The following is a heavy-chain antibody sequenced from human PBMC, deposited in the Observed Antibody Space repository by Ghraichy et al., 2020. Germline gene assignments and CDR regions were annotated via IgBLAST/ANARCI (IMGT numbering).Heavy chain of an antibody. V-gene: IGHV3-23*01. Sequence: LSLTCAASGFTFSSYAMSWVRQAPGKGLEWVSAISGSGGSTYYADSVKGRFTISRDNSKNTLYLQMNSLRAEDSAVYYCAKSSSWYSDYWGQGTLVTVSS. D-gene: IGHD6-13*01. J-gene: IGHJ4*02. CDR3: AKSSSWYSDY. CDR1: GFTFSSYA. CDR2: ISGSGGST.